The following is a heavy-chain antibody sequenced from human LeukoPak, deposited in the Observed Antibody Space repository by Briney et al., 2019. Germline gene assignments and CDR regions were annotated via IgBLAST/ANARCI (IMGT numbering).Heavy chain of an antibody. CDR3: ARDGRGGYGAPSYYFDY. CDR2: IWYDGSDK. CDR1: GFTFSSYG. Sequence: GRSLRLSCAASGFTFSSYGIHWVRQAPGKGLEWVAVIWYDGSDKYYTDSVKGRFTISRDNSKNTLSPQMNSLRAEDTAVYYCARDGRGGYGAPSYYFDYWGQGTLVTVSS. J-gene: IGHJ4*02. V-gene: IGHV3-33*01. D-gene: IGHD3-16*01.